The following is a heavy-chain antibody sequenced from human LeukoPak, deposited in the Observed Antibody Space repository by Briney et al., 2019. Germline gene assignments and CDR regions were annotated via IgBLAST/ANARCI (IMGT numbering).Heavy chain of an antibody. Sequence: TGGSLRLSCAASGFTFSSSAMSWVRQAPGKGLEWVSSISGSGGSTYYADSVKGRFTISRDNSKNTLYLLMNSLRAEDTAVYYCAKGPLLWNWGQGTLVTVSS. CDR3: AKGPLLWN. CDR2: ISGSGGST. CDR1: GFTFSSSA. V-gene: IGHV3-23*01. J-gene: IGHJ4*02. D-gene: IGHD2/OR15-2a*01.